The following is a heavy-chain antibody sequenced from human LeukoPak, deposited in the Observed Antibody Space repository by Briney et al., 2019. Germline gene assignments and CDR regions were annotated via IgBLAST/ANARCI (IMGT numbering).Heavy chain of an antibody. J-gene: IGHJ6*02. Sequence: GGSLRLSCAASGFTFSSYWMHWVRQAPGKGLVWVSRVDNDGSSTRYADSVKGRFAISRDNAKNTLYLQMNTLRVEDTAVYYCTRDLMDYDVSTGLHHYYMDVWGQGTTVTVSS. CDR3: TRDLMDYDVSTGLHHYYMDV. V-gene: IGHV3-74*01. CDR1: GFTFSSYW. CDR2: VDNDGSST. D-gene: IGHD3-9*01.